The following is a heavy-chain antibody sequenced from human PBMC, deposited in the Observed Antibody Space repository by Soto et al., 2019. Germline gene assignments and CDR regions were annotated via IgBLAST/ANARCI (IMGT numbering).Heavy chain of an antibody. J-gene: IGHJ3*01. V-gene: IGHV1-69*01. D-gene: IGHD3-16*01. CDR3: ARLRRDWGDAFDL. Sequence: QVQLVQSGADVKKPGSSVRVSCKTSGGPFGNSAISWVRQAPAQRLEWIGEIIPVFDKANYAQNFQGRLTITADDSTATGFMQLGSLRSEDTAVYFCARLRRDWGDAFDLWGQGTLVTVSS. CDR2: IIPVFDKA. CDR1: GGPFGNSA.